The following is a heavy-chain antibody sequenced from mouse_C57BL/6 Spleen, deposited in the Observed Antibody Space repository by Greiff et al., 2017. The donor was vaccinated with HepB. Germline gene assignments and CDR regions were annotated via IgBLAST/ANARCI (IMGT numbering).Heavy chain of an antibody. CDR2: IYPGDGDT. J-gene: IGHJ1*03. V-gene: IGHV1-82*01. CDR3: ARWVIYYGNYDWYFDV. D-gene: IGHD2-1*01. CDR1: GYAFSSSW. Sequence: VQVVESGPELVKPGASVKISCKASGYAFSSSWMNWVKQRPGKGLEWIGRIYPGDGDTNYNGKFKGKATLTVDKSSSTAYMQLSSLTSEDSAVYFCARWVIYYGNYDWYFDVWGTGTTVTVSS.